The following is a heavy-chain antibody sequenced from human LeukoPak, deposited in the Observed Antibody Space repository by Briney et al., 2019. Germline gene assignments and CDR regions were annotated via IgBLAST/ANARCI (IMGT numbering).Heavy chain of an antibody. CDR1: GFTFSSYS. V-gene: IGHV3-33*01. CDR2: ICYDGNCK. Sequence: GGSLRLSCAASGFTFSSYSRHWVGQAPGKGRVWVAVICYDGNCKYCADSVMGRFTISRDNCNNKLSLQMNSLRAEDTALYYCVAAPGIHYFDYWGQGTLVTVSS. D-gene: IGHD6-13*01. J-gene: IGHJ4*02. CDR3: VAAPGIHYFDY.